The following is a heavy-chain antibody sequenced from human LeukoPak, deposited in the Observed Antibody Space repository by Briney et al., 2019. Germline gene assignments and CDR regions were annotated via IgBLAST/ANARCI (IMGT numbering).Heavy chain of an antibody. CDR3: AKERGIVATYFDY. V-gene: IGHV3-21*01. CDR1: GFTFSSYS. Sequence: GGSLRLSCAASGFTFSSYSMNWVRQAPGKGLEWVSSISSSSSYIYYADSVKGRFTISRDNAKNSLYLQMNSLRAEDTAVYYCAKERGIVATYFDYWGQGTLVTVSS. J-gene: IGHJ4*02. CDR2: ISSSSSYI. D-gene: IGHD5-12*01.